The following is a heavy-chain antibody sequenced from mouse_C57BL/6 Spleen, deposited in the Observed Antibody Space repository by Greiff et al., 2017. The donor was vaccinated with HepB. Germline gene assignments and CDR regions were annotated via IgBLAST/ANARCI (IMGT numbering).Heavy chain of an antibody. V-gene: IGHV1-82*01. D-gene: IGHD3-2*02. J-gene: IGHJ3*01. Sequence: QVQLKESGPELVKPGASVKISCKASGYAFSSSWMNWVKQRPGKGLEWIGRIYPGDGDTNYNGKFKGKATMTADKSSSTAYMQLSSLTSEDSAVYFCARGSSGYGLAYWGQGTLVTVS. CDR3: ARGSSGYGLAY. CDR1: GYAFSSSW. CDR2: IYPGDGDT.